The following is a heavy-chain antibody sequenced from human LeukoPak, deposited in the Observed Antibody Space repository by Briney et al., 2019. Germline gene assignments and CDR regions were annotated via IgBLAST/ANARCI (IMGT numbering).Heavy chain of an antibody. CDR1: GFTFSDYY. Sequence: GGSLRLSCAASGFTFSDYYMSWIRQAPGKGLEWVANIKQDGSEKYYVDSVKGRFTISRDNAKNSLYLQMNSLRAEDTAVYYCARGLEWELTPFDYWGQGTLVTVSS. CDR3: ARGLEWELTPFDY. CDR2: IKQDGSEK. J-gene: IGHJ4*02. V-gene: IGHV3-7*01. D-gene: IGHD1-26*01.